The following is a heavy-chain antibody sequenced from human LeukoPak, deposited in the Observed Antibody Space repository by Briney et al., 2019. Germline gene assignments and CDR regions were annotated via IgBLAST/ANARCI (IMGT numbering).Heavy chain of an antibody. Sequence: SETLSLTCTVSGGSISSSSYYWGWIRQPPGKGLEWIGSIYYSGSTYYNPSLKSRVTIPVDTSKNQFSLKLSSVTAADTAVYYCARGDDYGGNRFDYWGQGTLVTVSS. CDR2: IYYSGST. CDR1: GGSISSSSYY. D-gene: IGHD4-23*01. V-gene: IGHV4-39*07. CDR3: ARGDDYGGNRFDY. J-gene: IGHJ4*02.